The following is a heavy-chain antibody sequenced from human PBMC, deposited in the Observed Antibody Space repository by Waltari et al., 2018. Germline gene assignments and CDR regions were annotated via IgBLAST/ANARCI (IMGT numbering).Heavy chain of an antibody. D-gene: IGHD1-26*01. V-gene: IGHV3-21*01. CDR2: ISSSSSYI. CDR3: ARDSPFSVGARHPNWFDP. Sequence: EVQLVESGGGLVKPGVSLRLSCAASGFTFSSYSMNWVRQAPGKGLEWVSSISSSSSYIYYADSVKGRFTISRDNAKNSLYLQMNSLRAEDTAVYYCARDSPFSVGARHPNWFDPWGQGTLVTVSS. CDR1: GFTFSSYS. J-gene: IGHJ5*02.